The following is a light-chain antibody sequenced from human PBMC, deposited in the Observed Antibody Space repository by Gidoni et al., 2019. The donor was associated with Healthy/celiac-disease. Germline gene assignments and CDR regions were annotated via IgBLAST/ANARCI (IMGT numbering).Light chain of an antibody. Sequence: DIQMTQSPSALSASVVDRVTITCQASQDMSNYLNWYQQKPGKAPKLLIYDASNLETGVPSRFSGSGSGTDFTFTISSLQPEDIATYYCQQYDNLPYTFGQGTKLEIK. CDR1: QDMSNY. CDR3: QQYDNLPYT. V-gene: IGKV1-33*01. J-gene: IGKJ2*01. CDR2: DAS.